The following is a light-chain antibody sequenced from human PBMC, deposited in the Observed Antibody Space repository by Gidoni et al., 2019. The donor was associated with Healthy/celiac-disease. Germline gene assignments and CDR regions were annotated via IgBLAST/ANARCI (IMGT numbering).Light chain of an antibody. CDR3: QHYNHWPPWT. V-gene: IGKV3-15*01. Sequence: EIVMTQSPATLSVSPGERATLSCRASQTISSNLAWYQQKPGQAPRLLIYGASTRATGIPGRFSGSGSGTEFTLTIRSLHSEDFAVYYCQHYNHWPPWTFGQGTKVEIK. J-gene: IGKJ1*01. CDR2: GAS. CDR1: QTISSN.